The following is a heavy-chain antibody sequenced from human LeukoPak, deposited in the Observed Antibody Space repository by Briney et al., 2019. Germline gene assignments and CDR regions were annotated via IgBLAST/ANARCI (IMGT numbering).Heavy chain of an antibody. D-gene: IGHD6-13*01. CDR3: ARDRAAAWDY. CDR1: GGSLSSGSDY. V-gene: IGHV4-61*02. J-gene: IGHJ4*02. Sequence: SQTLSLTCTVSGGSLSSGSDYWSWIRQSAGKGLEWIGRIYASGSTNYNPSLKSRVTISVDTSKNQFSLRLSSVTAADTAVYYCARDRAAAWDYWGQGTLVTVSS. CDR2: IYASGST.